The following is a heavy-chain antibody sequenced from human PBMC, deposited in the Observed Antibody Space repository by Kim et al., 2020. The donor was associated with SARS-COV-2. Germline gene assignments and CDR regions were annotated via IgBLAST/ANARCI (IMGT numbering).Heavy chain of an antibody. V-gene: IGHV1-3*01. CDR3: ARDPPGKNYDYVWGSYRQIYYFDY. Sequence: ASVKVSCKASGYTFTSYAMHWVRQAPGQRLEWMGWINAGNGNTKYSQKFQGRVTITRDTSASTAYMELSSLRSEDTAVYYCARDPPGKNYDYVWGSYRQIYYFDYWGQGTLVTVSS. CDR1: GYTFTSYA. D-gene: IGHD3-16*02. J-gene: IGHJ4*02. CDR2: INAGNGNT.